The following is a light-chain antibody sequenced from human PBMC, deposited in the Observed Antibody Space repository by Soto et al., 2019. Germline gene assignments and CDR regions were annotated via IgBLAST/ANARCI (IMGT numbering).Light chain of an antibody. Sequence: DIQMTHSPCARSASVVDRVTITFLAGQRISTWLAWYQQKPGKAPTPLIYKASILESGVPSRFSGSGSGTVFTLTISSLQPDELATYYCQKYETFSGTFGPGTKVDIK. CDR1: QRISTW. V-gene: IGKV1-5*03. J-gene: IGKJ1*01. CDR3: QKYETFSGT. CDR2: KAS.